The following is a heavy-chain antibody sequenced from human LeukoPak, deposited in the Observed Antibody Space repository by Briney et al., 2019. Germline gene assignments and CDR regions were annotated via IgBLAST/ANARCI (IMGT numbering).Heavy chain of an antibody. D-gene: IGHD4-23*01. CDR1: GFIFSSHG. CDR2: ISPSGDIT. Sequence: GGSLRLSCAASGFIFSSHGMNWVRQAPGKGLEWVSGISPSGDITYYADSVKGRFTISRDNSKNTLYLQMNSLRAEDTAVYNCAKAYGGNYHYYMDVWGKGTTVTISS. J-gene: IGHJ6*03. V-gene: IGHV3-23*01. CDR3: AKAYGGNYHYYMDV.